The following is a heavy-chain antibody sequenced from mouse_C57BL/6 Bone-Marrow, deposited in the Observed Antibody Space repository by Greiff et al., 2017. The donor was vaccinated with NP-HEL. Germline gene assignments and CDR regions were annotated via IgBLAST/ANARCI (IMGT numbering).Heavy chain of an antibody. CDR1: GYAFSSSW. V-gene: IGHV1-82*01. J-gene: IGHJ2*01. CDR2: IYPGDGDT. CDR3: ARNWDYFDY. Sequence: QVQLQQSGPELVKPGASVKISCKASGYAFSSSWMNWVKLRPGKGLEWIGRIYPGDGDTNYNGKFKGKATLTADKSSSTAYMQLSSLTSEDSAVYFCARNWDYFDYWGQGTTLTVSS. D-gene: IGHD4-1*01.